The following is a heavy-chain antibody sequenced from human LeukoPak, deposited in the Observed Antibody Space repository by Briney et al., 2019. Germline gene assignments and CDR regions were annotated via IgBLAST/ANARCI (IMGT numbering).Heavy chain of an antibody. D-gene: IGHD1-1*01. Sequence: GGSLRLSCAASGFSFSNFWMHWVRQAPGMGLVWVSRINPDGTAALYADSVKGRFTISRDNAKNTLYLQMNTLRADDTAVYYCAKGSNFAFDNWGQGILVTVSS. V-gene: IGHV3-74*01. CDR2: INPDGTAA. J-gene: IGHJ4*02. CDR3: AKGSNFAFDN. CDR1: GFSFSNFW.